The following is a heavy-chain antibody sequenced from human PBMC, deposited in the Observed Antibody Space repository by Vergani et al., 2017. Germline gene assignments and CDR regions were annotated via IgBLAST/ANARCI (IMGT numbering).Heavy chain of an antibody. CDR1: GFTFNQYG. CDR3: AKRQGPIVVVPAATDY. CDR2: TWYDGNNK. J-gene: IGHJ4*02. D-gene: IGHD2-2*01. V-gene: IGHV3-33*06. Sequence: QVQLVESGGGVVQPGRSLRLSCAASGFTFNQYGMHWVRQAPGKGLEGVAVTWYDGNNKQYADSVKGRFTISRDNSKSTMYLQMNSLRDEDTGVYYCAKRQGPIVVVPAATDYWGQGTLVTVSS.